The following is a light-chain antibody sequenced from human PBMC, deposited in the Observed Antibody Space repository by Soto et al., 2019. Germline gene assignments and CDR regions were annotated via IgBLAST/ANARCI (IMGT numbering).Light chain of an antibody. CDR3: SSYTSRITVV. CDR2: DVS. CDR1: SSDVGAYKY. J-gene: IGLJ3*02. V-gene: IGLV2-14*01. Sequence: QSALTQPASVSGSPGQSFTISCTGTSSDVGAYKYVSWYQQYPGKAPKLLIYDVSNRPSGVSNRFSGSKSGNTASLTISGLQAEDEADYYCSSYTSRITVVFGGGTKLTVL.